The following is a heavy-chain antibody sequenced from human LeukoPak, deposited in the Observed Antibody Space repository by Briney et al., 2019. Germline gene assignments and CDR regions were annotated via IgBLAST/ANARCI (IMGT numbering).Heavy chain of an antibody. CDR2: IKQDGSDK. J-gene: IGHJ4*02. CDR3: ARDQGGSSGWSESFDY. V-gene: IGHV3-7*03. CDR1: GFTFSSYW. Sequence: PGGSLRLSCAASGFTFSSYWMTWVRQAPGKGLGWVANIKQDGSDKYYVDSVRARFTISRDNAKNSLYLQMNSLRAEDTAVYYCARDQGGSSGWSESFDYWGQGTLVTVSS. D-gene: IGHD6-19*01.